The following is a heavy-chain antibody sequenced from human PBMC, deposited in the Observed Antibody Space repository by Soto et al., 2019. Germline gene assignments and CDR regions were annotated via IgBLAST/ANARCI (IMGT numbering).Heavy chain of an antibody. Sequence: EVQLLESGGGLVQPGGSLRLSCAASGFTFSIYAMSWVRQAPGKGLEWVSAISGSGDYTYYADSVKGRFAISSDNSKNTLYLQMTSLRAEDTAVYYCAKVLKAVAGTYDYWGQGTLVTVSS. CDR3: AKVLKAVAGTYDY. D-gene: IGHD6-19*01. CDR1: GFTFSIYA. V-gene: IGHV3-23*01. J-gene: IGHJ4*02. CDR2: ISGSGDYT.